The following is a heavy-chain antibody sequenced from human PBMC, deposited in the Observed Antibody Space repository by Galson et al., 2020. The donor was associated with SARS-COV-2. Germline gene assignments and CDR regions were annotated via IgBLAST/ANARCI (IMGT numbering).Heavy chain of an antibody. Sequence: ASVKVSCKASGYTFTSYGISWVRQAPGQGLEWMGWISAYNGNTNYAQKLQGRVTMTTDTSTSTAYMELRSLRSDDTAVYYCARAIVVVPAASADTLYCYYGMDVWGQGTTVTVSS. CDR2: ISAYNGNT. CDR1: GYTFTSYG. CDR3: ARAIVVVPAASADTLYCYYGMDV. J-gene: IGHJ6*02. V-gene: IGHV1-18*01. D-gene: IGHD2-2*01.